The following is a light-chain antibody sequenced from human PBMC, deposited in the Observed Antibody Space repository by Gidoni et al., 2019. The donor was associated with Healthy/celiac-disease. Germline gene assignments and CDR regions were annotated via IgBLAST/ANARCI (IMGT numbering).Light chain of an antibody. V-gene: IGLV2-11*01. CDR2: DVS. CDR1: SSDVGGYNY. CDR3: CSYAGSYTPVV. Sequence: QSALTQPRSVSGSPGQSVTISCTGTSSDVGGYNYVSWSQPHPGKAPKLMIYDVSKRPSGVPDRFSGSKSGNTASLTISGLQAEDEADYYCCSYAGSYTPVVFGGGTKLTVL. J-gene: IGLJ2*01.